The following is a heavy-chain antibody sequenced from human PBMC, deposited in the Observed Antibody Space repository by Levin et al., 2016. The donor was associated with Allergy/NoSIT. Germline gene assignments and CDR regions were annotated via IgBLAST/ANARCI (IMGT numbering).Heavy chain of an antibody. CDR2: ISGSGGST. Sequence: WIRQPPGKGLEWVSAISGSGGSTYYADSVKGRFTISRDNSKNTLYLQMNSLRAEDTAVYYCAKDPGLPTSPGYFDYWGQGTLVTVSS. V-gene: IGHV3-23*01. CDR3: AKDPGLPTSPGYFDY. D-gene: IGHD2-15*01. J-gene: IGHJ4*02.